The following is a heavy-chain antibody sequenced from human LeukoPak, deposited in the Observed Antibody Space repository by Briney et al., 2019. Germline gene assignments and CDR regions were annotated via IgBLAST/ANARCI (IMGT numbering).Heavy chain of an antibody. CDR2: VSYDGSNK. V-gene: IGHV3-30*18. CDR1: GFTFSSYG. Sequence: GGSLRLSCAASGFTFSSYGMHWVRQAPGKGLEWVAVVSYDGSNKYYADSVKGRFTISRDNSKNTLYLQMNSLRAEDTAAYYCAQPFIVVVPAAITAPIDYGMDVWGQGTTVTVSS. J-gene: IGHJ6*02. D-gene: IGHD2-2*02. CDR3: AQPFIVVVPAAITAPIDYGMDV.